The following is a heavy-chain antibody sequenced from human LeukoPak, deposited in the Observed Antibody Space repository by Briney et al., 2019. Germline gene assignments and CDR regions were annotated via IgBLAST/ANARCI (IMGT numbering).Heavy chain of an antibody. J-gene: IGHJ5*02. D-gene: IGHD3-22*01. V-gene: IGHV3-21*04. Sequence: GGSLRLSCAASGFTFSSYSMTWLRQAPGKGLEWVSSISRSSSYIYYADSVKGRFTISRDNAKNSLSLQMNSLRAEDTAVYYCARAQFTNHYDSSAYYYASWGQGTLVTVSS. CDR2: ISRSSSYI. CDR3: ARAQFTNHYDSSAYYYAS. CDR1: GFTFSSYS.